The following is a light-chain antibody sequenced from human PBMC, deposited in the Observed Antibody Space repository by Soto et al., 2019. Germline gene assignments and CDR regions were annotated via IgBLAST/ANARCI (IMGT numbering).Light chain of an antibody. CDR3: QQYSSSPGT. CDR2: GAS. Sequence: EIVLTQSPGTLSLSPGERATLSCRASQSASSSYLAWYQQKPGQAHRLLIYGASSRATGIPDRFSGSGSGTDFALTISRLEPEDFAVYYCQQYSSSPGTFGQGTKVEIK. CDR1: QSASSSY. J-gene: IGKJ1*01. V-gene: IGKV3-20*01.